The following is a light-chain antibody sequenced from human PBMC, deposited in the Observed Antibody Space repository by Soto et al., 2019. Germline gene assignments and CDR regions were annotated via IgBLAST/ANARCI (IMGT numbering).Light chain of an antibody. CDR3: ASWDDSLNGLV. CDR1: RSNIGSNT. Sequence: QSVLTQPPSASGTPGQRVIISCSGGRSNIGSNTVNWYQQVPGTAPKFLIYSNNQRPSGVPDRFSGSKSGTSASLAISGLQAEDDADYYCASWDDSLNGLVFGGGTKLTVL. J-gene: IGLJ2*01. CDR2: SNN. V-gene: IGLV1-44*01.